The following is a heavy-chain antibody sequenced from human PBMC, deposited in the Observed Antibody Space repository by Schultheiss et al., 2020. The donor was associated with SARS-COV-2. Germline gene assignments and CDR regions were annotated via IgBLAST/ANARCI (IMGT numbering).Heavy chain of an antibody. CDR3: ARAVAMLQHAFDI. V-gene: IGHV3-48*03. J-gene: IGHJ3*02. D-gene: IGHD2-2*01. CDR1: GFTFSSYA. CDR2: ISSSDSTI. Sequence: GGSLRLSCAASGFTFSSYAMSWVRQAPGKGLEWVSYISSSDSTIYYADSVKGRFTISRDNAKNSLYLQMNSLRAEDTAVYYCARAVAMLQHAFDIWGQGTMVTVSS.